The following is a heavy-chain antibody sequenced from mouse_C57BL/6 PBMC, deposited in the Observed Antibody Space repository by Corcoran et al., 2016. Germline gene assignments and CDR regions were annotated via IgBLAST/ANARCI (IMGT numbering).Heavy chain of an antibody. J-gene: IGHJ1*03. V-gene: IGHV1-80*01. CDR3: ARSIYYGNSWYFDV. CDR1: GYAFSSYW. Sequence: QVQLQQSGAELVKPGASVKISCKASGYAFSSYWMNWVKQRPGKGLEWIGQIYPGDGDTNYNGKFKGKATLTADKSSSTAYMQLCSLTSEDSAVYFCARSIYYGNSWYFDVWGTGTTVTVSS. D-gene: IGHD2-1*01. CDR2: IYPGDGDT.